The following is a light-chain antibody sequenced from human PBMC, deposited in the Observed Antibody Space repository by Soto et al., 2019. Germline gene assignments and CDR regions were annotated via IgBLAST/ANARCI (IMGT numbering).Light chain of an antibody. J-gene: IGKJ1*01. Sequence: EIVVTQSPGTLSLSPWERATLFVMASQTVTNNYLAWYQQKPGQAPRLLIYGASSRATGIPDRFSGSGSGTDFTLTISRLEPEDFAVYYCQQYGNSWTFGQGTKVDIK. CDR2: GAS. CDR3: QQYGNSWT. CDR1: QTVTNNY. V-gene: IGKV3-20*01.